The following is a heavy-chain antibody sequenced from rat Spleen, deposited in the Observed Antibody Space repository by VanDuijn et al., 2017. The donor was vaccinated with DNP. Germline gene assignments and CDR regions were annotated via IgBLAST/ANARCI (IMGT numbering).Heavy chain of an antibody. V-gene: IGHV5-31*01. Sequence: EVQLVESGGDLVQPGRSLKLSCVASGFTFNNYWMTWIRQVPGKGLEWIASITRTGGNTYYPDSVKGRFTISRDNAKSTLYLQMNSLRSEDMATYYCVRPDYYAGSYPFFWGPGVMVTVSS. CDR2: ITRTGGNT. J-gene: IGHJ2*01. CDR1: GFTFNNYW. D-gene: IGHD1-12*02. CDR3: VRPDYYAGSYPFF.